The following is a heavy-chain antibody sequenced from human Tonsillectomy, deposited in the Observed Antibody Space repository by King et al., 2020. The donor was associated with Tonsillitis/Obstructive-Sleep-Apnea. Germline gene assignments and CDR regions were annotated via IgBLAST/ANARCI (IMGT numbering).Heavy chain of an antibody. CDR1: GFTFSIYG. CDR3: ARGSGYCSSASCPYNWFDP. J-gene: IGHJ5*02. CDR2: ISYDGSNK. V-gene: IGHV3-30*03. Sequence: GQLVQSGGGVVQPGRSLRLSCAASGFTFSIYGMYWVRQAPGKGLDWVAVISYDGSNKYYVDSVKGRFTISRDNSKNRLYLQMNSLRAEDTAVYYCARGSGYCSSASCPYNWFDPWGQGTLVTVSS. D-gene: IGHD2-2*01.